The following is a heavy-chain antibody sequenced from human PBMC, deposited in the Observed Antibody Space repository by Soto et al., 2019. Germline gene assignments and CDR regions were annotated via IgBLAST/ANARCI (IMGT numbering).Heavy chain of an antibody. CDR2: INSDESST. CDR3: ASTITMVRGHGMDV. V-gene: IGHV3-74*01. Sequence: PGGSLRLSCAASGFTFSSYWMHWVRQAPGKGLVWVSRINSDESSTSYADSVEGRFTISRDNAKNTLSLQMNSLRADDTAVYYCASTITMVRGHGMDVWGQGTTVTVSS. J-gene: IGHJ6*02. CDR1: GFTFSSYW. D-gene: IGHD3-10*01.